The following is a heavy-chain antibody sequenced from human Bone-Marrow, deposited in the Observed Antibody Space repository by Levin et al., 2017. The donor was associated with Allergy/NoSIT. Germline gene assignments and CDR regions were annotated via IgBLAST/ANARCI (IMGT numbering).Heavy chain of an antibody. V-gene: IGHV4-4*02. Sequence: SETLSLTCAVSGGSISSSHWCTCVRQPPGTGLEWIGEIYHSGSTNYNPSLKSRVTISVDKSKNHFSLSLSSVTAADTAVYYCAGGRGYFDYWGQGTLVTVSS. CDR3: AGGRGYFDY. J-gene: IGHJ4*02. CDR1: GGSISSSHW. D-gene: IGHD2-15*01. CDR2: IYHSGST.